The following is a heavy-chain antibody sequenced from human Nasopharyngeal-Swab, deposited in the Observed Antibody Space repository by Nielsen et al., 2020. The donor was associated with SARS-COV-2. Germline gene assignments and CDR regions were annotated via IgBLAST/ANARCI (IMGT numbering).Heavy chain of an antibody. V-gene: IGHV5-51*01. Sequence: GESLKISCKGSGYSFSSYWIGWVRQRPGKGLEWMGIMYPRDSDTRYSPSFQGQVTISADKSISTAYLQWSSLKASDTAMYYCATAYNGNYYWDYWGQGTLVTVSS. CDR3: ATAYNGNYYWDY. CDR1: GYSFSSYW. D-gene: IGHD1-7*01. J-gene: IGHJ4*02. CDR2: MYPRDSDT.